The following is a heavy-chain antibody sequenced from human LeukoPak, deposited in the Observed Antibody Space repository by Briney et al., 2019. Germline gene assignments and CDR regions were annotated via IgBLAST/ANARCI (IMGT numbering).Heavy chain of an antibody. V-gene: IGHV1-69*05. CDR3: ARDSAVNTMVRGVRYYFDY. CDR2: IIPIFGTA. D-gene: IGHD3-10*01. J-gene: IGHJ4*02. Sequence: ASVKVSCKASGGTFSSYAISWVRQAPGQGLEWMGGIIPIFGTANYAQKFQGRVTITTDESTSTAYMELSSLRSEDTAVYYCARDSAVNTMVRGVRYYFDYWGQGTLVTVSS. CDR1: GGTFSSYA.